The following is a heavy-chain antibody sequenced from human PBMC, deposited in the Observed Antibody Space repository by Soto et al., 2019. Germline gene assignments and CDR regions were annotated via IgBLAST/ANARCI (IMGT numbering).Heavy chain of an antibody. CDR3: ATAEVDH. V-gene: IGHV3-74*01. Sequence: GGSLRLSCAVSVFTFANHWMHWVRQSPGKGLEWVSRMNSDGSTKDYADSVKGRFTVSRDNAKNTLYLKMNSLRAEDTAVYYCATAEVDHWGPGTLVTVSS. CDR2: MNSDGSTK. CDR1: VFTFANHW. J-gene: IGHJ5*02.